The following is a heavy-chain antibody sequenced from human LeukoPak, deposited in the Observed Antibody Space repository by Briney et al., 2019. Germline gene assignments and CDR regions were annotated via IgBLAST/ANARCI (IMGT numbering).Heavy chain of an antibody. CDR1: GFTFSSYS. Sequence: GRSMSLSCPPSGFTFSSYSMNWVSQAAGKGLEWVSSISSSSSNIYYADTVKGRFTISRDTAKNSLYLQMNSLRAEDTAVYYCARGDWYRESYYFDYWGQGALVTVSS. V-gene: IGHV3-21*01. J-gene: IGHJ4*02. D-gene: IGHD2-21*01. CDR3: ARGDWYRESYYFDY. CDR2: ISSSSSNI.